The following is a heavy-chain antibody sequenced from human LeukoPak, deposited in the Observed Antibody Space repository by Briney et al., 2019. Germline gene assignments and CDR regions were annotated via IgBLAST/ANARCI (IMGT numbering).Heavy chain of an antibody. D-gene: IGHD1-26*01. CDR3: ARDSDMGAFDI. V-gene: IGHV4-31*03. CDR2: IYYSGST. Sequence: SETLSLTCTVSSGSISSGGYYCSWIRQHPGKGLEWIGYIYYSGSTYYNPSLKSRVTISVDTSKNQFSLKLSSVTAADTAVYYCARDSDMGAFDIWGQGTMVTVSS. J-gene: IGHJ3*02. CDR1: SGSISSGGYY.